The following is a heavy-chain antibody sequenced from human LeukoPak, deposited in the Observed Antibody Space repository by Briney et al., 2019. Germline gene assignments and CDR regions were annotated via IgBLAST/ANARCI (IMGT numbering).Heavy chain of an antibody. CDR3: ARHSGRYYDILTGYFDY. CDR2: IYTSGST. Sequence: SETLSLTCTVSGVSISSHYWSWIRQPPGKGLEWIGYIYTSGSTNYNPSLKSRVTISVDTSKNQFSLKLSSVTAADTAVYYCARHSGRYYDILTGYFDYWGQGTLVTVSS. J-gene: IGHJ4*02. CDR1: GVSISSHY. D-gene: IGHD3-9*01. V-gene: IGHV4-4*09.